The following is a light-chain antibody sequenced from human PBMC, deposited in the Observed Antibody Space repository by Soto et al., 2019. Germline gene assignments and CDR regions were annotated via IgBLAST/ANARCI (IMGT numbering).Light chain of an antibody. CDR3: QQHSNLPYT. CDR1: QNINTK. V-gene: IGKV3-20*01. Sequence: EIVLTQSPGTLSLSPGERATLSCRASQNINTKLAWHQQKPGQAPRLPMYFASTRVTGIPDRFSGSGSGTDFTLTISRLEPEDFAVYYCQQHSNLPYTFGQGTKLEI. CDR2: FAS. J-gene: IGKJ2*01.